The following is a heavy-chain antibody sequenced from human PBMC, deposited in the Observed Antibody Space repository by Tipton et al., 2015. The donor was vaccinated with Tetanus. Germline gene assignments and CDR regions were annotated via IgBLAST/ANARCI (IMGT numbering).Heavy chain of an antibody. D-gene: IGHD3/OR15-3a*01. Sequence: GLVKPSETLSLTCTVSGGSISGSRNFWGWIRQTPARGLEWIGSVDYTGHTYHNPSLKSRVTMSVDTSRDQFSLKLKSVTAADTAVYYCARGRTLNDFWTDSGYYFDHWGQGTLVTVSS. CDR1: GGSISGSRNF. V-gene: IGHV4-39*07. J-gene: IGHJ4*02. CDR2: VDYTGHT. CDR3: ARGRTLNDFWTDSGYYFDH.